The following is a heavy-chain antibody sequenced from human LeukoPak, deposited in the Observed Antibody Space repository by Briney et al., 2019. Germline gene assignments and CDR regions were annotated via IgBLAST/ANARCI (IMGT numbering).Heavy chain of an antibody. CDR1: GSVASISNYY. CDR3: ARARYDSSGYYSWFDY. J-gene: IGHJ4*02. CDR2: IDYSGST. Sequence: SETLSLTCTVSGSVASISNYYWSWIRQPPGKGLEWIGYIDYSGSTNYNPSLRGRVTISVDTSKKQFSLKLTSVTAADTAVYYCARARYDSSGYYSWFDYWGQGTLVTVSS. D-gene: IGHD3-22*01. V-gene: IGHV4-59*01.